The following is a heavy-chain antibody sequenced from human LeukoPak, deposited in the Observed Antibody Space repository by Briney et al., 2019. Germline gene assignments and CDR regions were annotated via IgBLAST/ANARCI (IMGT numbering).Heavy chain of an antibody. J-gene: IGHJ6*03. V-gene: IGHV4-34*01. Sequence: SETLSLTCGLYGGSFSGYYWSWIRQPPGKGLEWIGEINYSGSTNYDPSLKSRVTISVDTSKNLFSLKLSSVTAADTSVYYCVRGRTVRGVIKFYYYFDVWGKGTTVTVSS. D-gene: IGHD3-10*01. CDR3: VRGRTVRGVIKFYYYFDV. CDR1: GGSFSGYY. CDR2: INYSGST.